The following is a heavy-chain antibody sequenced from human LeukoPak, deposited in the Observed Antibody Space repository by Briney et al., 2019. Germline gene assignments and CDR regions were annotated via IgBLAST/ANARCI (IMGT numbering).Heavy chain of an antibody. CDR3: ARDPDLDDLDY. CDR1: RYTFTGYY. Sequence: ASVKVSCKASRYTFTGYYMHWVPPAPGQGLEWMGWINPNSGGTNYAQKFQGRVTMTRDTSISTAYMELSRLRADDTAVYYCARDPDLDDLDYWGQGTLVTVSS. D-gene: IGHD3-16*01. V-gene: IGHV1-2*02. J-gene: IGHJ4*02. CDR2: INPNSGGT.